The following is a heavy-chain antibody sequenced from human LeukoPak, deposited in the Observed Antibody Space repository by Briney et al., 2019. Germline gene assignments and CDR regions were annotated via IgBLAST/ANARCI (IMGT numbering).Heavy chain of an antibody. J-gene: IGHJ4*02. CDR3: ASSGDGRENGFDY. CDR1: GGSISSYY. CDR2: IYYSGST. Sequence: SETLSLTCTVSGGSISSYYWSWIRQPPGKGLEWIGYIYYSGSTNYNPSHKSRVTISVDTSKNQFSLKLSSVTAADTAVYYCASSGDGRENGFDYWGQGTLVTVSS. D-gene: IGHD2-21*02. V-gene: IGHV4-59*01.